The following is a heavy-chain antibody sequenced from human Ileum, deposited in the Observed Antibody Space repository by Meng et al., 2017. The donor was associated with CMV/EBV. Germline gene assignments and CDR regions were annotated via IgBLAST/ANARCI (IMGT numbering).Heavy chain of an antibody. Sequence: GGSLRLSCAASGFTLSGYGMHWVRQAPSKGLEWVAFIQFDGTEKYYAASVKGRFTISRDNSKNTVYLQMDSLRHDDTAVYYCGKDPHDFWSGKTGADSWGQGTLVTVSS. V-gene: IGHV3-30*02. CDR1: GFTLSGYG. CDR3: GKDPHDFWSGKTGADS. J-gene: IGHJ5*01. CDR2: IQFDGTEK. D-gene: IGHD3-3*01.